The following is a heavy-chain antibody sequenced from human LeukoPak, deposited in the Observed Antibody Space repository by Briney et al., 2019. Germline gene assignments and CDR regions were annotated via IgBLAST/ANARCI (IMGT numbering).Heavy chain of an antibody. CDR1: GYTFTSYG. D-gene: IGHD1-26*01. Sequence: ASVKVSCKASGYTFTSYGISWVRQAPGQGLEWMGLISAYNGNTNYAHKLQGRVTMTTDTSTSTAYMELRSLRSDDTAVYFCARNIVGATSGLLDYWGQGTLVTVSS. CDR3: ARNIVGATSGLLDY. J-gene: IGHJ4*02. V-gene: IGHV1-18*01. CDR2: ISAYNGNT.